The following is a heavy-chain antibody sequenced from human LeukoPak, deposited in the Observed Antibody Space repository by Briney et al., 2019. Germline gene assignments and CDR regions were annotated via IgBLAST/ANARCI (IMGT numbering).Heavy chain of an antibody. Sequence: GGSLRLSYAASGFTFSDYYMSWIRQAPGKGLEWVSYISSSGSTIYYADSVKGRFTISRDNAKNSLYLQMNSLRAEDTAVYYCARDLYSGYDAGGDYYYYYYMDVWGKGTTVTVSS. CDR1: GFTFSDYY. CDR3: ARDLYSGYDAGGDYYYYYYMDV. J-gene: IGHJ6*03. D-gene: IGHD5-12*01. V-gene: IGHV3-11*01. CDR2: ISSSGSTI.